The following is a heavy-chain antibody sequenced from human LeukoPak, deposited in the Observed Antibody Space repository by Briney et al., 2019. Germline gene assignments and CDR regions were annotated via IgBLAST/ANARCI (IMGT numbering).Heavy chain of an antibody. Sequence: QPGRSLRLSCAASGFTFSSYGMHWVRQAPGKGLEWVAVISYDGSNKYYADSVKGRFTISRDNSKNTLYLQMNSLRAEDTAVYYCARAHQGVDYYYYYYMDVWGKGTTVTVSS. CDR3: ARAHQGVDYYYYYYMDV. CDR2: ISYDGSNK. V-gene: IGHV3-30*03. J-gene: IGHJ6*03. CDR1: GFTFSSYG.